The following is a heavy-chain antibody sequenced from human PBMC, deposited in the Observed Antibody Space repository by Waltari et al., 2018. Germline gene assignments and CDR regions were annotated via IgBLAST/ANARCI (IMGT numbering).Heavy chain of an antibody. V-gene: IGHV4-39*01. J-gene: IGHJ5*02. Sequence: QLQLQESGPGLVKPSETLSLTCTVSGGSISSSSYYWGWIRQSPGKGLVWIGSIYYSGSTYYNPTLKSRVTISGDTSKNQFSLKLSSVTAADTAVYYCARHWKKSGYRFDPWGQGTLVTVSS. CDR2: IYYSGST. CDR1: GGSISSSSYY. CDR3: ARHWKKSGYRFDP. D-gene: IGHD5-12*01.